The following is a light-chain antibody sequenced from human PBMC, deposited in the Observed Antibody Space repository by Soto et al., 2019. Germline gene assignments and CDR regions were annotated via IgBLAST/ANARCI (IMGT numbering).Light chain of an antibody. CDR1: QSIVSNY. CDR2: GAS. CDR3: QQTSNAPLT. Sequence: THSPGTLSWLPGERANLSCRAIQSIVSNYLSWYQQKPGQAPRLIISGASSRASGIPDRFSGSGSGTDFTLTISRLEPEDFAIYYCQQTSNAPLTFGQGTRLEIK. J-gene: IGKJ5*01. V-gene: IGKV3D-20*02.